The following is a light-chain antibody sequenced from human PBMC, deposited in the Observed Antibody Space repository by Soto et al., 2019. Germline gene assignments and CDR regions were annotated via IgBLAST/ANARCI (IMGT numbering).Light chain of an antibody. CDR3: NSYTSSGTLV. V-gene: IGLV2-8*01. CDR1: SSDVGAYNY. Sequence: QSALTQPPSASGSPGQSVTISCTGSSSDVGAYNYVSWYQQHPGKAPKLLIYEVNKRPSGVPGRFSGSKSDNTASLTISGLQAEDEADYYCNSYTSSGTLVFGTGTKLTVL. J-gene: IGLJ1*01. CDR2: EVN.